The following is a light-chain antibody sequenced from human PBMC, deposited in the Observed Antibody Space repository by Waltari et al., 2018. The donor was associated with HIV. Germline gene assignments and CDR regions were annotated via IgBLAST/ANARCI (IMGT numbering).Light chain of an antibody. CDR2: QDV. CDR1: NLWVRY. V-gene: IGLV3-1*01. Sequence: SYAETQPHSVSVSPGQTAPIPCSGSNLWVRYVCWYLQKSGQSPLPLTYQDVKRRPGIPERFSGSNSGNTATLTISGTQGVDEADYFCQVCDGRIMMFGGGTKLTVL. CDR3: QVCDGRIMM. J-gene: IGLJ3*02.